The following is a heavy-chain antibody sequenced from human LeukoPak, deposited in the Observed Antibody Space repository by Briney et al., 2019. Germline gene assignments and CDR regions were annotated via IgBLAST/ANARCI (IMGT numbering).Heavy chain of an antibody. CDR2: ISESGSGT. CDR1: GLTFSRYA. D-gene: IGHD5-18*01. J-gene: IGHJ4*02. V-gene: IGHV3-23*01. CDR3: AKDIAQGYTFGSIEQDY. Sequence: GGSLRLSCAVSGLTFSRYAMSWVRQAPGKGLEWVSAISESGSGTYYADSVKGRFTISRDNSKDTLSLQMNSLRAEHTAVYYCAKDIAQGYTFGSIEQDYWGQGTLVTVSS.